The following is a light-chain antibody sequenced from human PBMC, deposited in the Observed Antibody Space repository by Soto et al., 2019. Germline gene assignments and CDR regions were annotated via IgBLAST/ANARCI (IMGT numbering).Light chain of an antibody. Sequence: EIVFTESPGTLSLSPGDRATLSCRAVQTVTGNYLAWYHQKPGQAPRLLIHSASTRATGIPARFSGSGSGTDFTLTISSLEPEDFAVYYCQQRSNWPLITFGQGTRLEI. J-gene: IGKJ5*01. V-gene: IGKV3-11*01. CDR1: QTVTGNY. CDR3: QQRSNWPLIT. CDR2: SAS.